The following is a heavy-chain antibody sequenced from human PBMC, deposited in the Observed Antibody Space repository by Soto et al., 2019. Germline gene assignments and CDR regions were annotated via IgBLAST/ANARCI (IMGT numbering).Heavy chain of an antibody. Sequence: PGGSLRLSCSPSGFTFGDYAMNWFRQAPGKGLEWVGFIKSKAFGGTPEYAASVKGRFTISRDDSMSIAYLQMNSLKTDDTAVYYCAKDATAVNGVWDPFDKSGQGTDVTVSS. CDR2: IKSKAFGGTP. J-gene: IGHJ3*02. CDR1: GFTFGDYA. D-gene: IGHD2-8*01. V-gene: IGHV3-49*03. CDR3: AKDATAVNGVWDPFDK.